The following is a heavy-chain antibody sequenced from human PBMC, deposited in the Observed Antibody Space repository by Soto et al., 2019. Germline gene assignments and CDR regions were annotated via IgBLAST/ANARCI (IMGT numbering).Heavy chain of an antibody. D-gene: IGHD5-18*01. CDR3: ATTPGYSYGTFDY. V-gene: IGHV3-33*01. Sequence: QVQLVESGGGVVQPRRSLRLSCAASGVTFSSYGMYWVRPDPGKGLERVAVIWYDGSNKYYADSVKGLFTISRDNSKNTLYLQMNSLRAEDTAVYYCATTPGYSYGTFDYWGQGTLVTVSS. CDR2: IWYDGSNK. J-gene: IGHJ4*02. CDR1: GVTFSSYG.